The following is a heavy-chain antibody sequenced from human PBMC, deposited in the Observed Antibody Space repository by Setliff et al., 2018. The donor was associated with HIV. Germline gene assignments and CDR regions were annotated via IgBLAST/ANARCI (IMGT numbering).Heavy chain of an antibody. Sequence: GGSLRLSCAASGFSVSGHYMSWVRQAPGKGLEWVSLLWSGGSEYYATSVKGRFTISRDTSKNTLYLQMNNLRAEDTAVYYCVRVLWPWAFDIWGQGTVVTVSS. V-gene: IGHV3-53*01. CDR1: GFSVSGHY. CDR2: LWSGGSE. CDR3: VRVLWPWAFDI. J-gene: IGHJ3*02. D-gene: IGHD2-21*01.